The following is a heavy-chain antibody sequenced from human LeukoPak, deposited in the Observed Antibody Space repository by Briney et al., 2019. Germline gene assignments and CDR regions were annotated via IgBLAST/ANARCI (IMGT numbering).Heavy chain of an antibody. CDR3: ARLQWETPDY. CDR1: GFTVTSHS. Sequence: LGGSLRLSCAASGFTVTSHSMNWVRRAPGKGLEWVSSISSSGSYIHYADSLKGRFIISRDNAKNSLYLQMNSLRAEDTAVYYCARLQWETPDYWGQGTLVTVSS. CDR2: ISSSGSYI. J-gene: IGHJ4*02. D-gene: IGHD1-26*01. V-gene: IGHV3-21*01.